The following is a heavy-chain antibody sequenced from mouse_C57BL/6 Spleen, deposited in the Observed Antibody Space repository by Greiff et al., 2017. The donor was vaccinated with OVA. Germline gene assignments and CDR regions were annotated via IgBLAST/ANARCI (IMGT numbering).Heavy chain of an antibody. CDR2: IYPRSGNT. Sequence: VQLQQSGAELARPGASVKLSCKASGYTFTSYGISWVKQRTGQGLEWIGEIYPRSGNTYYNEKFKGKATLNADKSSSTAYMELRSLTSEDSAVYFCARDYYGSSNWYFDVWGTGTTVTVSS. CDR1: GYTFTSYG. V-gene: IGHV1-81*01. D-gene: IGHD1-1*01. J-gene: IGHJ1*03. CDR3: ARDYYGSSNWYFDV.